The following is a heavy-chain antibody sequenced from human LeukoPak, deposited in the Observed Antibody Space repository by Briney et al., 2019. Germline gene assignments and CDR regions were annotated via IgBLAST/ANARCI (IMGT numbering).Heavy chain of an antibody. CDR1: GGSINSGSYY. CDR2: IYTSGST. D-gene: IGHD2-8*02. CDR3: ARYCTGASCYEGNYYFDH. J-gene: IGHJ4*02. Sequence: PPETLSLTCTVSGGSINSGSYYWSWIRQPAGKGLEWIGRIYTSGSTNYNPSLKSRVTISGDTSKNQFSLKLSSVTAADTAVYYCARYCTGASCYEGNYYFDHWGQGTLVTVSS. V-gene: IGHV4-61*02.